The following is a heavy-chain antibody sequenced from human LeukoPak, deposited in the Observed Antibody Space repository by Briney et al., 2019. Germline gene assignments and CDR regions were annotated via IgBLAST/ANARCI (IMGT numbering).Heavy chain of an antibody. Sequence: SQTLSLTCTVSGGSIRTGDHYWTWLRQSPGKGLEWLGYIYYTGITFYNPSLESRIALSLDTSKNQFSLRLTSVTGADTAVYYCARDLAGWFDPWGQGTLVTVSS. J-gene: IGHJ5*02. CDR3: ARDLAGWFDP. CDR2: IYYTGIT. V-gene: IGHV4-30-4*01. D-gene: IGHD3-10*01. CDR1: GGSIRTGDHY.